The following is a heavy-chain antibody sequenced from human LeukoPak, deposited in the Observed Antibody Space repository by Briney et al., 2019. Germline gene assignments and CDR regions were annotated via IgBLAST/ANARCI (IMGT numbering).Heavy chain of an antibody. J-gene: IGHJ4*02. D-gene: IGHD3-16*01. V-gene: IGHV4-59*08. Sequence: SETLSLTCTVSGASITSYYWSWIRQSPGKRLEWIGYIHHTGSTNSQPSLRSRVTMSVDTSKRQVSLKLTSVTAADTAVYYCARLKRLGELYLEDWGQGTLVTVSS. CDR3: ARLKRLGELYLED. CDR2: IHHTGST. CDR1: GASITSYY.